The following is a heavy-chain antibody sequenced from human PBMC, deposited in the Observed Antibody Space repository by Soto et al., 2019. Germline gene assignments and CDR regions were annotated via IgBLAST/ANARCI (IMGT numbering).Heavy chain of an antibody. V-gene: IGHV3-33*01. CDR3: ARDGVGATTYFGYFDY. CDR2: IWYDGSNK. J-gene: IGHJ4*02. Sequence: QVQLVESGGGVVQPGRSLRLSCAAPRFIFSGYGMHWVRQAPGKGLEWVAVIWYDGSNKYYADSVKGRFTISRDNSRNTVYLQMISLRAEDTAVYYCARDGVGATTYFGYFDYWGQGTLVTVSS. D-gene: IGHD1-26*01. CDR1: RFIFSGYG.